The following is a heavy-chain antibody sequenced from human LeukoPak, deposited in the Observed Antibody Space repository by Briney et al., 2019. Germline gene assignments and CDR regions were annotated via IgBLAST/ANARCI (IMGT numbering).Heavy chain of an antibody. Sequence: GGSLRLSCAASGFTFSSYSLNWVRQAPGKGLEWVSSISSSSTYVYYADSVKGRFTISRDNAKNSLYLQMNSLRAEDTAVYYCAGQSPFGDYDYWGQGTLVTVSS. V-gene: IGHV3-21*01. J-gene: IGHJ4*02. CDR1: GFTFSSYS. D-gene: IGHD4-17*01. CDR2: ISSSSTYV. CDR3: AGQSPFGDYDY.